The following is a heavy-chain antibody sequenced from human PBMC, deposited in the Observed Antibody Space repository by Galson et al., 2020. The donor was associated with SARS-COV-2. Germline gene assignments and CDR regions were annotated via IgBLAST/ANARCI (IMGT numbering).Heavy chain of an antibody. D-gene: IGHD3-22*01. J-gene: IGHJ6*03. CDR2: IYYSGST. CDR1: GGSISSGGYY. V-gene: IGHV4-31*03. CDR3: ARGSSGLSRRLKADTYYYYYMDV. Sequence: SETLSLTCTVSGGSISSGGYYWSWIRQHPGKGLEWIGYIYYSGSTYYNPSLKSRVTISVDTSKNQFSLKLSSVTAADTAVYYCARGSSGLSRRLKADTYYYYYMDVWGKGTTVTVSS.